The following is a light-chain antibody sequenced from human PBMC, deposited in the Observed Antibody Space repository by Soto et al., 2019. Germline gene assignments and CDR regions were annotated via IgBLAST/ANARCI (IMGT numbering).Light chain of an antibody. Sequence: EIVLTQSPGTLSLSPGERATLSCRASQSVSSSYLAWYQQKPGQAPGLLIYGASSRATGIPDRFSGSGSGTDFTLTISILEPEDFAVYYCQHYGSSTWTFGQGTKVEIK. V-gene: IGKV3-20*01. CDR1: QSVSSSY. CDR2: GAS. CDR3: QHYGSSTWT. J-gene: IGKJ1*01.